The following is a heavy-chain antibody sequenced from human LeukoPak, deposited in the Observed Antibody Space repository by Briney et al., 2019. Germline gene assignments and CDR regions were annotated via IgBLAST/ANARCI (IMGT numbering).Heavy chain of an antibody. V-gene: IGHV3-74*01. J-gene: IGHJ4*02. Sequence: GGSLRLSCAASGFIFSNYWMHWVRQAPGKGLVWVSRMNSDGSTTTYADSVKGRFTISRDSAKNTLYLQMNSLRAEDSAVYYCARGSYYGSGTYYSPSSYWGQGTRVTVSS. CDR1: GFIFSNYW. D-gene: IGHD3-10*01. CDR3: ARGSYYGSGTYYSPSSY. CDR2: MNSDGSTT.